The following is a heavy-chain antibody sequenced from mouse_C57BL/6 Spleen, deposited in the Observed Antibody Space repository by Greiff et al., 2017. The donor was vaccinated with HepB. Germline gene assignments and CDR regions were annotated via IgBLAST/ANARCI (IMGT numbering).Heavy chain of an antibody. CDR1: GYTFTSYW. CDR3: ARRRYYYGSSSYYFDY. D-gene: IGHD1-1*01. CDR2: IDPSDSYT. V-gene: IGHV1-50*01. J-gene: IGHJ2*01. Sequence: QVQLQQPGAELVKPGASVKLSCKASGYTFTSYWMQWVNQRPGQGLEWIGEIDPSDSYTNYNQKFKGKATLTVDTSSSTAYMQLSSLTSEDSAVYYCARRRYYYGSSSYYFDYWGQGTTLTVSS.